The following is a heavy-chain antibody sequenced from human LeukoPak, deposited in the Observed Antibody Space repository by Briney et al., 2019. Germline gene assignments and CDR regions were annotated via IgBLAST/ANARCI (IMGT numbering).Heavy chain of an antibody. CDR3: AKERGYSSGRPDY. V-gene: IGHV3-30*18. CDR1: GFTFSSFG. D-gene: IGHD6-19*01. J-gene: IGHJ4*02. Sequence: GGSLRLSCAASGFTFSSFGMHWVRQAPGKGLEWVAVISYDGSNKYYADFVKGRFTISRDSSKNTLYLQMNSLRTEDTALYYCAKERGYSSGRPDYWGQGTLVTVSS. CDR2: ISYDGSNK.